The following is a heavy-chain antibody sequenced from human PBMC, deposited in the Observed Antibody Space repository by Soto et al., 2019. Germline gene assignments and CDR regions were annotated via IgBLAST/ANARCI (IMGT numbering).Heavy chain of an antibody. V-gene: IGHV3-74*01. D-gene: IGHD4-4*01. J-gene: IGHJ4*02. CDR2: ITNDGVST. CDR1: GFSFSTHW. CDR3: VRDTSVTRVDY. Sequence: QPGGSLRLSCVASGFSFSTHWMHWVRQPPGKGLVWVSRITNDGVSTSYADSVKGRFTISRDNAENTLYLQMSSLSADDTAVYYCVRDTSVTRVDYWGQGTLVTVSS.